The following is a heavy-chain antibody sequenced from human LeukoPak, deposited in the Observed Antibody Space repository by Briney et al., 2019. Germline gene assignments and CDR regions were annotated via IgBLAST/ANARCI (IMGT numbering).Heavy chain of an antibody. D-gene: IGHD1-26*01. CDR1: GGSISSSSYY. J-gene: IGHJ3*02. CDR3: ARPNRLGRLDAFDI. V-gene: IGHV4-39*01. Sequence: PSETLSLTCTVSGGSISSSSYYWGWIRQPPGKGLEWIVSIYYSGSTYYNPSLKSRVTISVDTSKNQFSLKLSSVTAADTAVYYCARPNRLGRLDAFDIWGQGTMVTVSS. CDR2: IYYSGST.